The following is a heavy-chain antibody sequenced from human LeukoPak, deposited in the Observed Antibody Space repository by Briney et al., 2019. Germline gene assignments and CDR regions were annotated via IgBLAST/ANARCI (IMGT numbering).Heavy chain of an antibody. CDR1: GDSVIGDY. CDR2: IYNIGCP. CDR3: ARRVVSERRTTFDNWFAP. D-gene: IGHD2/OR15-2a*01. Sequence: PSATLSLTCSVLGDSVIGDYWNWLRQSPGKGPGGIGYIYNIGCPWYHPSLKNRVSISADSSKHHFSLRLHSVTAADPPVFLCARRVVSERRTTFDNWFAPWGQGTLVTVSS. V-gene: IGHV4-4*08. J-gene: IGHJ5*02.